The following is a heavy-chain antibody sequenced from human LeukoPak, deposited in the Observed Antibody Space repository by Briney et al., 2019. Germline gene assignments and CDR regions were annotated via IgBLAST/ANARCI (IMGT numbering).Heavy chain of an antibody. CDR3: ARDVLHRIHYDSSAYYPGSSY. Sequence: ASVKVSCKASGYTFTSYGITWVRQSPGQGLEWMGWISAYNAYTYYAQKLQGRVTMTTDTSTSTAYMELRSLRSDDTAVYYCARDVLHRIHYDSSAYYPGSSYWGQGTLVTVSS. V-gene: IGHV1-18*01. J-gene: IGHJ4*02. D-gene: IGHD3-22*01. CDR1: GYTFTSYG. CDR2: ISAYNAYT.